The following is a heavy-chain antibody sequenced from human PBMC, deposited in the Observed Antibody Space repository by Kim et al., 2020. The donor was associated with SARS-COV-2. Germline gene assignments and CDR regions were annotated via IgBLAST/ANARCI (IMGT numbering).Heavy chain of an antibody. V-gene: IGHV1-2*02. D-gene: IGHD2-15*01. CDR3: ARDGGYCSGGSCNWFYYYGMDV. CDR2: INPNSGGT. J-gene: IGHJ6*02. Sequence: ASVKVSCKASGYTFTGYYMHWVRQAPGQGLEWMGWINPNSGGTNYAQKFQGRVTMTRDTSISTAYMELSRLRSDYTAVYYCARDGGYCSGGSCNWFYYYGMDVWGQGTTVTVSS. CDR1: GYTFTGYY.